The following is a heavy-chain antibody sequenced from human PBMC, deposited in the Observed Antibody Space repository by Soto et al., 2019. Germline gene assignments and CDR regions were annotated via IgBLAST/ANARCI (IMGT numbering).Heavy chain of an antibody. V-gene: IGHV3-30-3*01. CDR1: GFTFSSYA. Sequence: GGSLRLSCAASGFTFSSYAMHWVRQAPGKGLEWVAVISYDGSNKYYADSVKGRFTISRDNSKNTLYLQMNSLRAEDTAVYYCARDQHLYFDYWGQGTLVTVSS. CDR2: ISYDGSNK. J-gene: IGHJ4*02. CDR3: ARDQHLYFDY. D-gene: IGHD6-13*01.